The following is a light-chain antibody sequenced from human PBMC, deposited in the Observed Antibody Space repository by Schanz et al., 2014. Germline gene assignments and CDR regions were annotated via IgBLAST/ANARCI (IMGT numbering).Light chain of an antibody. J-gene: IGLJ2*01. CDR1: SSNIGSSD. Sequence: QSVLTQPPSASGTPGQRVTISCSGSSSNIGSSDVHWYQQLPGTAPKLLIYSNNQRPSGVPDRFSGSKSATSASLAISGLRSEDEADYYCAAWDDSLGVVFGGGTKLTVL. CDR2: SNN. V-gene: IGLV1-47*02. CDR3: AAWDDSLGVV.